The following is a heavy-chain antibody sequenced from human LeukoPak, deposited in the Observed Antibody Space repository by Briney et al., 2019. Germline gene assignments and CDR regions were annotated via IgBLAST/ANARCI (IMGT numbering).Heavy chain of an antibody. CDR1: GFTFSSYA. V-gene: IGHV3-23*01. D-gene: IGHD5-24*01. Sequence: GGSLRLSCAASGFTFSSYAMNWVRQAPGKGLEWVSSISGSGGSIYYADSVKGRFTISRDNSKNTLYLQMSSLRAEDTAVYYCAKGSIETDAFDIWGQGTMVTVSS. CDR3: AKGSIETDAFDI. J-gene: IGHJ3*02. CDR2: ISGSGGSI.